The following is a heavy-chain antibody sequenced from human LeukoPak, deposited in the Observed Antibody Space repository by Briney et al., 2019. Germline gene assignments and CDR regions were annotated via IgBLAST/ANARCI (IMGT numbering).Heavy chain of an antibody. J-gene: IGHJ4*02. D-gene: IGHD5-18*01. CDR3: ARDGPYGYNY. CDR2: IYYSGST. V-gene: IGHV4-59*01. CDR1: GGSISSYY. Sequence: PSETLSLTCTVSGGSISSYYWSWIRQPPGKGLEWIGYIYYSGSTVYNPSLKSRVTMSVDTSKNQFSLKLSSVTAADTAVYYCARDGPYGYNYWGQGTLVTVSS.